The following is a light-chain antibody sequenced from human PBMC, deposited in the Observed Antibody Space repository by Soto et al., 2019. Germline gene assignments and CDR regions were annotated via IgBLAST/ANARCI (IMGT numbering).Light chain of an antibody. CDR2: AAS. CDR1: QDIRHL. Sequence: DIQMTQSPSSLSASVGDRVTIICRASQDIRHLVGWFQQKLGKAPKRLIYAASSLESGVPSRFSGRGSGTEFTLTISSLQPEDFATSYCLQHHTYPHTLGQGTQLEIK. J-gene: IGKJ2*01. CDR3: LQHHTYPHT. V-gene: IGKV1-17*01.